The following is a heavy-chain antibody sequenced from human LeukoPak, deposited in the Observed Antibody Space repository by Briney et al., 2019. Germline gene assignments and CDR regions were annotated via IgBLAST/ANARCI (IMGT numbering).Heavy chain of an antibody. V-gene: IGHV4-30-2*01. D-gene: IGHD6-19*01. CDR1: GGSISSGGYS. CDR2: IYRSGST. J-gene: IGHJ4*02. Sequence: SETLSLTCAVSGGSISSGGYSWSWIRQPPGKGLEGIGYIYRSGSTYYNPSLKSRVTISVDRSKNQFSLKLSSVTAADTAVYYCARRIAQIAVAGHFDYWGQGTLVTVSS. CDR3: ARRIAQIAVAGHFDY.